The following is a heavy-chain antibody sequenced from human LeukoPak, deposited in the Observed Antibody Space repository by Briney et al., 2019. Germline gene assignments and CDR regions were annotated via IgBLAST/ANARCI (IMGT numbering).Heavy chain of an antibody. V-gene: IGHV1-2*02. Sequence: ASVKVSCKASGYTFTGYYMHRVRQAPGQGLEWMGWINPNSGGTNYAQKLQGRVTMTTDTSTSTAYMELRSLRSDDTAVYYCARDRGIVATQVSPDYWGQGTLVTVSS. CDR1: GYTFTGYY. CDR3: ARDRGIVATQVSPDY. D-gene: IGHD5-12*01. J-gene: IGHJ4*02. CDR2: INPNSGGT.